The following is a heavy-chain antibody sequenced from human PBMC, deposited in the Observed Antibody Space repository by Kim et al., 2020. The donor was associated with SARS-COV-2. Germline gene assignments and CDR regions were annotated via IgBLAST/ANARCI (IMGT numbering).Heavy chain of an antibody. D-gene: IGHD3-22*01. V-gene: IGHV4-61*02. CDR1: GGSISSGSYY. CDR3: ARDKGATYFYDSSGYYYEC. Sequence: SETLSLTCTVSGGSISSGSYYWSWIRQPAGKGLEWIGRIYTSGSTNYNPSLKSRVTISVDTSKNRFSLKLSSVTAADTAVYYCARDKGATYFYDSSGYYYECWGQGTLVTVSS. J-gene: IGHJ4*02. CDR2: IYTSGST.